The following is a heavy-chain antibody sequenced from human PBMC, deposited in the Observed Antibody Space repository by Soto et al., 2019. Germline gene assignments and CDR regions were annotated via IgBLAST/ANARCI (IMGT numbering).Heavy chain of an antibody. CDR2: IIPYYNTL. CDR3: ASGASRWYPYFFDS. D-gene: IGHD6-13*01. CDR1: EGTYNSYA. J-gene: IGHJ4*02. V-gene: IGHV1-69*01. Sequence: QAQVVQSGAEVRKPGSSVKLSCKASEGTYNSYAIAWVRQAPGQGLEWMGGIIPYYNTLNYAQKFQDRVTITADDSTNTVYMELSSLRSDDTAVYFCASGASRWYPYFFDSWAQGTLVTVSS.